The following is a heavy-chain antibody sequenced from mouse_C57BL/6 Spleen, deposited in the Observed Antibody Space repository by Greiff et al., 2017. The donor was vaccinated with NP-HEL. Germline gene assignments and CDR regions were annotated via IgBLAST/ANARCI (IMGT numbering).Heavy chain of an antibody. CDR1: GYTFTTYP. J-gene: IGHJ2*01. CDR2: FHPYNDDT. V-gene: IGHV1-47*01. Sequence: VKLQESGAELVKPGASVKMSCKASGYTFTTYPIEWMKQNHGKSLEWIGNFHPYNDDTKYNEKFKGKATLTVEKSSSTVYLELSRLTSDDSAVYYCARGDSSGYAFDYWGQGTTLTVSS. CDR3: ARGDSSGYAFDY. D-gene: IGHD3-2*02.